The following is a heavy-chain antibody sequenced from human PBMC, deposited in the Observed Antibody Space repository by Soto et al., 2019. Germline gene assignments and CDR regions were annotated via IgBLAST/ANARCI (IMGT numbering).Heavy chain of an antibody. CDR3: ARDNRTYCGVDCYFSGLDF. J-gene: IGHJ4*02. CDR2: IWYDGNTK. V-gene: IGHV3-33*01. D-gene: IGHD2-21*02. CDR1: GFSFSTYG. Sequence: SLRLSCAASGFSFSTYGMHWVRQVPGKGLEWVAVIWYDGNTKYYVDSVRGRFTISRDNSNNTLYLQMNNLRAEDTAVYYCARDNRTYCGVDCYFSGLDFWGQGTLVTVSS.